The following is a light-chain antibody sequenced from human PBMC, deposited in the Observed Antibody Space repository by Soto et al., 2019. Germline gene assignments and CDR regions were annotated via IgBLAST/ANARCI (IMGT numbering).Light chain of an antibody. V-gene: IGKV3-15*01. J-gene: IGKJ4*01. CDR1: QSVNNN. Sequence: EVVMTQSPATLSVSPGERATLSCRASQSVNNNLAWYQQKPGQAPRLLIYDASARATGIPARFSGSGSGTEFTLTISSLQSEDFAVYHCQQYNNWPLTFAGGTKVEI. CDR3: QQYNNWPLT. CDR2: DAS.